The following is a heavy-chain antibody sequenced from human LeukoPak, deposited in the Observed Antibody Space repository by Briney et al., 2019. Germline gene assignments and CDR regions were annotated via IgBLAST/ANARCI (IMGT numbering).Heavy chain of an antibody. Sequence: PSETLSLTCAVYGGSFSGYYWSWIRQPPGKGLEWIGEINHSGSTNYNPSLKSRVNISVDTSKNQFSLKLSSVTAADTAVYYCARGSTIFGFWGQGTLVTVSS. V-gene: IGHV4-34*01. D-gene: IGHD3-3*01. CDR3: ARGSTIFGF. J-gene: IGHJ4*02. CDR2: INHSGST. CDR1: GGSFSGYY.